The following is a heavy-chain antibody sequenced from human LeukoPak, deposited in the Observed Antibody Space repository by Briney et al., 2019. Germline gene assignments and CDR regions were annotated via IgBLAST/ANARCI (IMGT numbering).Heavy chain of an antibody. J-gene: IGHJ4*02. CDR2: ISGHNGNT. D-gene: IGHD3-3*01. CDR3: ARDHAGSYYDVWSGYYNDDGGADY. Sequence: GASVKVSCKASGYIFSNYGISWVRQAPGQGLEWMRWISGHNGNTNYAQKVQDRVTMTTDTSTNTAYMELKTLRSDDTAVYFCARDHAGSYYDVWSGYYNDDGGADYWGQGTLVTVSS. V-gene: IGHV1-18*01. CDR1: GYIFSNYG.